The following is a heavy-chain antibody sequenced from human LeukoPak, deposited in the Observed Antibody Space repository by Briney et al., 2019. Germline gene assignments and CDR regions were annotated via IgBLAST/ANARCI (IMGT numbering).Heavy chain of an antibody. J-gene: IGHJ4*02. CDR1: GFTFSSYG. V-gene: IGHV3-23*01. D-gene: IGHD3-10*01. CDR2: ISGSGGST. Sequence: HSGGSLRLSCAASGFTFSSYGMSWVRQAPGKGLEWVSAISGSGGSTYYADSVKGRFTISRDNSKNTLYLQMNSLRAEDTAVYYCAMTEIYGSGHWGQGTLVTVSS. CDR3: AMTEIYGSGH.